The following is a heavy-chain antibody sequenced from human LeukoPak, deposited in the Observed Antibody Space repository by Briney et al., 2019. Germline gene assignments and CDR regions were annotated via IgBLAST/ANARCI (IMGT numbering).Heavy chain of an antibody. CDR1: GFTFSSYA. D-gene: IGHD3-22*01. V-gene: IGHV3-23*01. CDR2: ISGSGGST. CDR3: AKGLKYYYDSSPSPGMY. Sequence: GGSLRLSCAASGFTFSSYAMSWVRQAPGKGLEWVSAISGSGGSTYYADSVKGRFTISRDNSKNTLSLQMNSLRAEDTAVYYCAKGLKYYYDSSPSPGMYWGQGTLVTVSS. J-gene: IGHJ4*02.